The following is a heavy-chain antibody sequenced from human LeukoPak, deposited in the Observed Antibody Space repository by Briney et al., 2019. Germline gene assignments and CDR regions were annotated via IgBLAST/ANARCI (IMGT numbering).Heavy chain of an antibody. Sequence: PGGSLRLSCAASGFTFSRHWVSWVRQAPGKGPEWVASIKQDGSQKYYVDSVEGRFTISRENAKNSLHLQMNSLRAEDTAVYYCARDAYWGQGTLVIVSS. CDR3: ARDAY. CDR1: GFTFSRHW. J-gene: IGHJ4*02. V-gene: IGHV3-7*01. CDR2: IKQDGSQK.